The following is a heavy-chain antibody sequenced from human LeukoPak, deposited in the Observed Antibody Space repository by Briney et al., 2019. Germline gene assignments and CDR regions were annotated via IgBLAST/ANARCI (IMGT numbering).Heavy chain of an antibody. CDR2: INHGGST. CDR1: GGSFSGYY. D-gene: IGHD3-22*01. CDR3: ASVRYYYDSSGYVPSEYFQH. J-gene: IGHJ1*01. V-gene: IGHV4-34*01. Sequence: SETLSLTCAVYGGSFSGYYWSWIRQPPGKGLEWIGEINHGGSTNYNPSLKSRVTISVDTSKNQFSLKLSSVTAADTAVYYCASVRYYYDSSGYVPSEYFQHWGQGTLVTVSS.